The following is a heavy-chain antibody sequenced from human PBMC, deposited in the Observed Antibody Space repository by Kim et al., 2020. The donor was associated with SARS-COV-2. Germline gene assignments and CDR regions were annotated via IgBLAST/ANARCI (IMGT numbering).Heavy chain of an antibody. CDR3: VRGRMVWAHGGDYRGLFV. CDR2: IKQDGSGK. D-gene: IGHD3-10*01. CDR1: GFIFSSYW. V-gene: IGHV3-7*01. J-gene: IGHJ6*02. Sequence: GGSLRLSCAASGFIFSSYWMSWVRQAPGKGLEWVANIKQDGSGKDHVDSVKGRFTISRDNAKDSLYLQMNSLRADDTAVYYCVRGRMVWAHGGDYRGLFVWGQGTTVTVSS.